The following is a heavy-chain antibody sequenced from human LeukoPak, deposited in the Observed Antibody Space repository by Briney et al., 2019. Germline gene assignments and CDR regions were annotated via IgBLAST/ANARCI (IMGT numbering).Heavy chain of an antibody. D-gene: IGHD3-22*01. V-gene: IGHV3-66*01. J-gene: IGHJ4*02. CDR1: GFKFSDYY. Sequence: GGSLRLSCVASGFKFSDYYMSWVRQAPGKGPEWVSVIYTSGNTYYADSVKGRFTISRDTSKNTLSLQMNGLRAEDTAFYYCARMVYYYDSSGYNYYFHNWGQGTLVTVSS. CDR3: ARMVYYYDSSGYNYYFHN. CDR2: IYTSGNT.